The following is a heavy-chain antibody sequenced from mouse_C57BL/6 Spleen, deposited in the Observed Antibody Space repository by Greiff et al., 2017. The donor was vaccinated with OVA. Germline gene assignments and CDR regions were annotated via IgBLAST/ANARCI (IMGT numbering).Heavy chain of an antibody. Sequence: VQLQQPGAELVKPGASVKLSCKASGYTFTSYWMQWVKQRPGQGLEWIGEIDPSDSYTNYNQKFKGKATLTVDTSSSTAYMQLSSLTSEDSAVYYCARSRLLSLMDYWGQGTSVTVSS. CDR2: IDPSDSYT. CDR1: GYTFTSYW. V-gene: IGHV1-50*01. D-gene: IGHD2-10*01. CDR3: ARSRLLSLMDY. J-gene: IGHJ4*01.